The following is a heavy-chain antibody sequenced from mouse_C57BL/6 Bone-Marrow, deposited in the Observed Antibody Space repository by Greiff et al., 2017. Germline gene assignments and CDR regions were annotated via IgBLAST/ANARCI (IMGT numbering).Heavy chain of an antibody. Sequence: EVKLVESGGDLVKPGGSLKLSCAASGFTFSSYGMSWVRQTPDKRLEWVATIRSGGSYTYYPDSVKGRFTISRDNAKNTLYLQMSSLKSEDTAMYYCARHGGLDYWGQGTTLTVSS. V-gene: IGHV5-6*01. CDR3: ARHGGLDY. D-gene: IGHD1-1*02. CDR2: IRSGGSYT. J-gene: IGHJ2*01. CDR1: GFTFSSYG.